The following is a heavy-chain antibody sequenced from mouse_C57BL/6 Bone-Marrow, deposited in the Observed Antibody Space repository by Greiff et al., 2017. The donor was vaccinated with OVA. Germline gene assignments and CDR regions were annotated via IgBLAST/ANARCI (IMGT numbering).Heavy chain of an antibody. Sequence: EVQGVESGGGLVQPGGSLKLSCAASGFTFSDYYMYWVRQTPEKRLEWVAYISNGGGSTYYPDTVKGRFTISRDNAKNTLYLQMSRLKSEDTAMYYCARRLFAYWGQGTLVTVSA. J-gene: IGHJ3*01. CDR3: ARRLFAY. CDR2: ISNGGGST. CDR1: GFTFSDYY. V-gene: IGHV5-12*01.